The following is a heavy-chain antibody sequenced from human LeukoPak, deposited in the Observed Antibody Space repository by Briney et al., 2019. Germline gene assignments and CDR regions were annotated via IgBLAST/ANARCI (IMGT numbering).Heavy chain of an antibody. J-gene: IGHJ4*02. V-gene: IGHV3-30*18. Sequence: GGSLRLSCTASGFTFSSYGMHWVRQAPGKGLEWVAVTSSDGTIHYYSDSVKGRFTISSDNSKNTLYLQLNNVRAEDTAIYYCAKELAVADMFDYWGQGTLVTVSS. CDR3: AKELAVADMFDY. D-gene: IGHD6-19*01. CDR2: TSSDGTIH. CDR1: GFTFSSYG.